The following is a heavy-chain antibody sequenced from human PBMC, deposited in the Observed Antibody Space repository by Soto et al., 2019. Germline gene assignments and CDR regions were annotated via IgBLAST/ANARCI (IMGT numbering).Heavy chain of an antibody. CDR2: IIPIFGTA. CDR1: GGTFSSYA. V-gene: IGHV1-69*06. D-gene: IGHD6-13*01. CDR3: AREHAAGYSSSWFGYYGMDV. J-gene: IGHJ6*02. Sequence: QVQLVQSGAEVKKPGSSVKVSCKASGGTFSSYAISWVRQAPGQGLEWMGGIIPIFGTANYAQKFQGRVTITADKSTSTAYMELSSLRSEDTAVYYCAREHAAGYSSSWFGYYGMDVWGQGTTVTVSS.